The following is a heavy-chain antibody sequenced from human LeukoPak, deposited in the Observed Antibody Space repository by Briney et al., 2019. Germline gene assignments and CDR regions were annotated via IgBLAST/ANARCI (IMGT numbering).Heavy chain of an antibody. Sequence: PGGSLRLSCAASGFTFSDYYMSWIRQAPGKGLEWVSCISSSGDTIFYGDSVKGRFNVSRDNAKNSLYLQMNSLRAEDTAVYFCAREAGTRYYGMDVWGQGTTVTVSS. J-gene: IGHJ6*02. CDR1: GFTFSDYY. D-gene: IGHD6-13*01. CDR3: AREAGTRYYGMDV. V-gene: IGHV3-11*01. CDR2: ISSSGDTI.